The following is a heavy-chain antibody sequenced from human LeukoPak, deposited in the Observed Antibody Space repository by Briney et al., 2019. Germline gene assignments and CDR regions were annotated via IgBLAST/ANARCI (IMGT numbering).Heavy chain of an antibody. D-gene: IGHD1-14*01. V-gene: IGHV4-59*01. CDR2: IYYSGST. Sequence: SETLSLTCTVSGGSISSYYWSWIRQPPGKGLEWIGYIYYSGSTNYNPSLKSRVTISVDTSKNQFSLKLSSVTAADAAVYYCARGPHKFFDYWGQGTLVTVSS. CDR1: GGSISSYY. CDR3: ARGPHKFFDY. J-gene: IGHJ4*02.